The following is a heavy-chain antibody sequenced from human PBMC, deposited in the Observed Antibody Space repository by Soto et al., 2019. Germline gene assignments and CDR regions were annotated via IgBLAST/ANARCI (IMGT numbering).Heavy chain of an antibody. D-gene: IGHD5-12*01. CDR3: ARIREIYERY. Sequence: EVPLVESGGGLVQPGESLRLCCAGSGFTFRNYNMNWVRQAPGKGLEWVSFMSSSGTVIYYADSVKGRFTISRDNAKNSLYLQMNSLRDEDTAVYYCARIREIYERYWGQGTLVTVSS. J-gene: IGHJ4*02. CDR1: GFTFRNYN. CDR2: MSSSGTVI. V-gene: IGHV3-48*02.